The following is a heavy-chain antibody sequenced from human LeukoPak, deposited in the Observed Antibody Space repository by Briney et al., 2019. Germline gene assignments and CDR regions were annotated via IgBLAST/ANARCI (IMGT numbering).Heavy chain of an antibody. V-gene: IGHV1-2*02. CDR3: ARVTSYMDSAAHLPYYFDY. CDR1: GYTFSGYY. J-gene: IGHJ4*02. CDR2: VGPKKGDT. Sequence: ASVKVSCKASGYTFSGYYIHWLRQATGQGLEWMGYVGPKKGDTNYAQRFQGRGTMTTDTSINTVYMDMSGLRSDDTAIYYCARVTSYMDSAAHLPYYFDYWGQGTLVTVSS. D-gene: IGHD1-26*01.